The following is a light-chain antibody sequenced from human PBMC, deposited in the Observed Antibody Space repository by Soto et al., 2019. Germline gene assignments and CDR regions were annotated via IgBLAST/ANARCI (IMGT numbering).Light chain of an antibody. J-gene: IGKJ1*01. CDR3: LQDYNFPWT. CDR2: AAS. V-gene: IGKV1-6*01. Sequence: AIQMTQSPSSLSASVGDRVTITCRASQGIRNDLGWYQQRPGKAPKLLIYAASTLHSGVPSRFSGSGSGTDFTLTISSLQPEDFATYYCLQDYNFPWTFGQGTKVEIK. CDR1: QGIRND.